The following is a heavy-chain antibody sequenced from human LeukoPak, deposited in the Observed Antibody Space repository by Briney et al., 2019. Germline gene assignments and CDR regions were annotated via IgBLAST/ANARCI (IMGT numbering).Heavy chain of an antibody. J-gene: IGHJ3*02. V-gene: IGHV4-59*08. D-gene: IGHD6-19*01. CDR1: GGSISSYY. CDR2: IYYSGST. CDR3: ARGAVAGTAADAFDI. Sequence: SSETLSLTCTVSGGSISSYYWSWIRQPPGKGLEWIGYIYYSGSTNYNPSLKSRVTISVDTSKNQFSLKLSSVTAADTAVYYCARGAVAGTAADAFDIWGQGTMVTVSS.